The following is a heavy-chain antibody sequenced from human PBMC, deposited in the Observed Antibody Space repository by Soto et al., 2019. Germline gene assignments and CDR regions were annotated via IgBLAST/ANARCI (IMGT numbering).Heavy chain of an antibody. CDR2: IYYDGST. Sequence: HVQLQESGPGLVKPSETLSLTCTVSGGSISTYYWSWIRQPPGKGLEWIGYIYYDGSTSYNPSLRSRVPIXXDXSXXQFSLSLSSVTSADTAVYYCARDQLSSGLYVWFDPWGQGTLVTVSS. J-gene: IGHJ5*02. CDR1: GGSISTYY. D-gene: IGHD6-25*01. CDR3: ARDQLSSGLYVWFDP. V-gene: IGHV4-59*01.